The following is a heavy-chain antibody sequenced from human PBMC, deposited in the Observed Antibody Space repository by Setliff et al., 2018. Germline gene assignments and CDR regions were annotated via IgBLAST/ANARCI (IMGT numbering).Heavy chain of an antibody. Sequence: GGSLRLSCAASGFTFSSYAMSWVRQAPGKGLEWVSAISGSGGSTYYADSVKGRFTITRDMSTSTAYMELSSLRSEDTAVYYCAADQPKEWLRYYYYGMDVWGQGTTVTVSS. CDR1: GFTFSSYA. D-gene: IGHD3-3*01. J-gene: IGHJ6*02. CDR3: AADQPKEWLRYYYYGMDV. CDR2: ISGSGGST. V-gene: IGHV3-23*01.